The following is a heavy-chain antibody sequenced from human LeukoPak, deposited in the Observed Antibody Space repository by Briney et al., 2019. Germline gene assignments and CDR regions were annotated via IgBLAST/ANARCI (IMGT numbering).Heavy chain of an antibody. CDR1: GFTFSSYG. J-gene: IGHJ4*02. D-gene: IGHD5-24*01. CDR2: ISYDGSNK. Sequence: GRSLRLSCAASGFTFSSYGMHWVRQAPGKGLEWVAVISYDGSNKYYADSVKGRFTISRDNSKNTLYLQMNSLRAEDTAVYYCAKVGRDGTAADFDYWGQGTLVTVSS. V-gene: IGHV3-30*18. CDR3: AKVGRDGTAADFDY.